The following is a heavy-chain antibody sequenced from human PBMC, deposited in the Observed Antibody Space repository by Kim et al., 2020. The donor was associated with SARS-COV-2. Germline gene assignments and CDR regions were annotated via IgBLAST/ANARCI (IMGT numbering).Heavy chain of an antibody. CDR1: GFTFSSYA. Sequence: GGSLRLSCAASGFTFSSYAMHWVRQAPGKGLEWVAVISYDGSNKYYVDSVKGRFTISRDNSKNTLYLQMNSLRAEDTAVYYCARVKGSGSYYPIDYWGQGTLVTVSS. CDR3: ARVKGSGSYYPIDY. V-gene: IGHV3-30*04. J-gene: IGHJ4*02. D-gene: IGHD3-10*01. CDR2: ISYDGSNK.